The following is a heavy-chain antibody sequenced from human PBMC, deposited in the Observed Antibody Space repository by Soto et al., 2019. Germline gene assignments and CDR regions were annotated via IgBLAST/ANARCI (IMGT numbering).Heavy chain of an antibody. CDR2: INAGNGKT. J-gene: IGHJ4*02. V-gene: IGHV1-3*01. Sequence: QVQLVQSGAEVKKPGASVKVSCKASGYTFTTYAMHWVRQAPGQSLEWMGWINAGNGKTEYSQKFQGRVTITRDTSASTAYMELSSLRSEDTAVYYFARNTLRFDYWGQGTLVTVSS. D-gene: IGHD4-17*01. CDR3: ARNTLRFDY. CDR1: GYTFTTYA.